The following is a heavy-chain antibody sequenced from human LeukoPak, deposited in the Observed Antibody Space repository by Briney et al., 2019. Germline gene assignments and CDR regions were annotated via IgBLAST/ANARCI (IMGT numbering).Heavy chain of an antibody. CDR1: GFTFSSYG. J-gene: IGHJ4*02. CDR2: ISSSSSII. V-gene: IGHV3-48*02. Sequence: TGGSLRLSCAASGFTFSSYGMNWVRQAPGKGLEWVSYISSSSSIIYYADSVRGRFTISRDNAKNSLYPQMNSLRDEDTAVYYCARGATYFDYWGQGTLVTVSS. D-gene: IGHD1-26*01. CDR3: ARGATYFDY.